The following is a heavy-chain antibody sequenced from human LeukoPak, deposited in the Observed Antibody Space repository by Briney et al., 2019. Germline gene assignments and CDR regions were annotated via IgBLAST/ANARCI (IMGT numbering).Heavy chain of an antibody. CDR1: GFTFSSYG. Sequence: PGGSLRLSCAASGFTFSSYGMHWVRQAPGKGLEWLAVTWYDGGNKYYADSVKGRFTISKDNSKNTVDLQMNSLRAEDTAVYYCVRLGSGWFFDYWGQGTLVTVSS. CDR2: TWYDGGNK. V-gene: IGHV3-33*01. J-gene: IGHJ4*02. CDR3: VRLGSGWFFDY. D-gene: IGHD6-19*01.